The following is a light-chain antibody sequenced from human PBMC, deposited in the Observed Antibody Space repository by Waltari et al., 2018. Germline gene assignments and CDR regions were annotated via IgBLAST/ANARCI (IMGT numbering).Light chain of an antibody. J-gene: IGKJ2*01. V-gene: IGKV1-5*03. CDR3: QQYNTYSTYT. Sequence: RDMPSIRPLLSWYQEKPGKATKRLLYSTSNLETWVPSRFSGSGSGTEFSLTISSLQPDDFATYYCQQYNTYSTYTFGQGTKLEIK. CDR1: PSIRPL. CDR2: STS.